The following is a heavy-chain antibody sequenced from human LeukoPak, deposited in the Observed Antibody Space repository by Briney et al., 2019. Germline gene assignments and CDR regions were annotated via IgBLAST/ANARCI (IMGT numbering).Heavy chain of an antibody. Sequence: GGSLRLSCAVSGFTFNSFAMNWVRQPPGKGLEWVSSLSGGGTAHYADSVKGRFTISRDISNNTLFLQMNSLRGDDTAVYYCAKDLGRAVNQYAVAYFRHWGQGTLVTVSS. CDR2: LSGGGTA. V-gene: IGHV3-23*01. CDR1: GFTFNSFA. J-gene: IGHJ1*01. CDR3: AKDLGRAVNQYAVAYFRH. D-gene: IGHD7-27*01.